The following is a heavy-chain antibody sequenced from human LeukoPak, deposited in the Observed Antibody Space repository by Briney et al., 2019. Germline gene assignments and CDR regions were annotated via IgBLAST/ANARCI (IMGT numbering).Heavy chain of an antibody. CDR2: IKQDGSEK. CDR3: AREKGVFNWEPHDAFDI. Sequence: GGSLRLSCAASGFTFSDYYMSWIRQAPGKGLEWVANIKQDGSEKYYVDSVKGRFTISRDNAKNSLYLQMNSLRAEDTAVYYCAREKGVFNWEPHDAFDIWGQGTMVTVSS. D-gene: IGHD1-26*01. V-gene: IGHV3-7*01. CDR1: GFTFSDYY. J-gene: IGHJ3*02.